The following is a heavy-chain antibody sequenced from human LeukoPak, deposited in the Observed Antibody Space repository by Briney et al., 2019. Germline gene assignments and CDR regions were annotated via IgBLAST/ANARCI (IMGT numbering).Heavy chain of an antibody. J-gene: IGHJ4*02. V-gene: IGHV3-30*04. CDR1: RFTFSSYA. Sequence: AGGSLRLSCAASRFTFSSYAMHWVRQAPGKGLEWMAIISYDGSNKYYADSVKGRFTISRDNWNTLYLQMNSLGAEDTAQYYCTSGIAASGTGSDYWGQGTLVTVSS. CDR2: ISYDGSNK. D-gene: IGHD6-13*01. CDR3: TSGIAASGTGSDY.